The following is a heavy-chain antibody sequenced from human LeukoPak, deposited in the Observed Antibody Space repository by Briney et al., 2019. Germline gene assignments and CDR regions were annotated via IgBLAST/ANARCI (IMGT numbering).Heavy chain of an antibody. CDR2: ISYSGPP. D-gene: IGHD4-17*01. J-gene: IGHJ4*02. CDR1: GGSINTANYY. CDR3: ARDRYGDFEDY. V-gene: IGHV4-30-4*08. Sequence: SETLSLTCNVSGGSINTANYYWTWIRQPPGKGLEWIGYISYSGPPYYNPSLNSRVTISLDTSKNQFSLRLNSVTAADTAMYYCARDRYGDFEDYWGQGTLVTVSS.